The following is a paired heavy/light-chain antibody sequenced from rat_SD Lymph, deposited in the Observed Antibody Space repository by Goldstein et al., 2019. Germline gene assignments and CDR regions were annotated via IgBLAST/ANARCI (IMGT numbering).Heavy chain of an antibody. J-gene: IGHJ2*01. V-gene: IGHV5-62*01. Sequence: VQLVESGGGLVQPGKSLKLSCSASGFTFSSYGMHWIRQAPGKGLDWVAYISSSSGTVYADAVKGRFTISRDNAKNTLYLQLNSLKSEDTAIYYCARLWATMALDYWGQGVMVTVSS. CDR1: GFTFSSYG. D-gene: IGHD1-3*01. CDR3: ARLWATMALDY. CDR2: ISSSSGT.
Light chain of an antibody. CDR1: QDIGNY. V-gene: IGKV14S19*01. CDR3: LQHKQYPLT. Sequence: DIQMTQSPSSISVSLGDRFTITCRASQDIGNYLSWYQQKPEKSPKLMIYRATNLEDGVPSRFSGSRSGSDYSLTINSLESEDTGIYFCLQHKQYPLTFGSGTKLEIK. J-gene: IGKJ5*01. CDR2: RAT.